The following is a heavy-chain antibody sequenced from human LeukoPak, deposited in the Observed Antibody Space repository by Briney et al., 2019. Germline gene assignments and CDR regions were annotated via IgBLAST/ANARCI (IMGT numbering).Heavy chain of an antibody. J-gene: IGHJ1*01. Sequence: GGSLRLSCAASGFTFSDYYMSWIRQAPGKGLEWVSYISSSGSTIYYADTVKGRFTISRDNDKNSLYLQMNSLRAEDTAVYYCARKYCSGGSCYLYFQHWGQGTLVTVSS. D-gene: IGHD2-15*01. V-gene: IGHV3-11*04. CDR1: GFTFSDYY. CDR2: ISSSGSTI. CDR3: ARKYCSGGSCYLYFQH.